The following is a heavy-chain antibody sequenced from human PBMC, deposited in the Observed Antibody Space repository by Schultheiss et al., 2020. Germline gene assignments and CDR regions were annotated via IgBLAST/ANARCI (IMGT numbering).Heavy chain of an antibody. CDR2: VYHSGST. CDR1: GGSVSSGSYY. D-gene: IGHD4-17*01. CDR3: ARVYGAYYGMDV. J-gene: IGHJ6*02. V-gene: IGHV4-61*01. Sequence: SETLSLTCTVSGGSVSSGSYYWSWVRQPPGKGLEWIGNVYHSGSTNSNPSLKSRVTITVDKSKNQFSLKLSSVTAADTAVYYCARVYGAYYGMDVWGQGTTVTVSS.